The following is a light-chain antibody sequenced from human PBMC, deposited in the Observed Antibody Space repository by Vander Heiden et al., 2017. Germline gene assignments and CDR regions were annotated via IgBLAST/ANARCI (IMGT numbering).Light chain of an antibody. CDR3: SSYTSSSTPYV. CDR1: SSDVGGYNY. J-gene: IGLJ1*01. Sequence: QSALTQPASVSGSPGQAITISCTGTSSDVGGYNYVSCYQQHPGQAPNLLIYEVSNRRSGVSNRFSGSKSGTTASLTTTVLQAEEEADYYCSSYTSSSTPYVFGTGTKVTVL. V-gene: IGLV2-14*01. CDR2: EVS.